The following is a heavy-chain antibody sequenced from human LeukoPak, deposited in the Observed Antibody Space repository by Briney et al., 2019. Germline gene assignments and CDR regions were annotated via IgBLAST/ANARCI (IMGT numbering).Heavy chain of an antibody. Sequence: PSETLSLTCAVYGGSFSGYYWSWIRQPPGKGLEWIGEINHSGSTNYNPSLKRRVTISVDTSKNQFSLKLSSVTAADTAVYYCARVALNYDFWSGYTNWFDPWGQGTLVTVSS. J-gene: IGHJ5*02. V-gene: IGHV4-34*01. CDR2: INHSGST. D-gene: IGHD3-3*01. CDR3: ARVALNYDFWSGYTNWFDP. CDR1: GGSFSGYY.